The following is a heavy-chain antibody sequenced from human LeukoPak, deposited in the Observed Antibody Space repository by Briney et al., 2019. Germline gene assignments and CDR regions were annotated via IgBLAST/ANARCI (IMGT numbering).Heavy chain of an antibody. CDR3: ATGVGYCSSTSCYRGYYYYGMDV. CDR2: INHSGST. D-gene: IGHD2-2*02. Sequence: SETLSITCAVYGGSFSGYYWSWIRQPPGKGLEWIGEINHSGSTNYNPSLKSRVTISVDTSKNQFSLKLSSVTAADTAVYYCATGVGYCSSTSCYRGYYYYGMDVWGQGTTVTVSS. J-gene: IGHJ6*02. V-gene: IGHV4-34*01. CDR1: GGSFSGYY.